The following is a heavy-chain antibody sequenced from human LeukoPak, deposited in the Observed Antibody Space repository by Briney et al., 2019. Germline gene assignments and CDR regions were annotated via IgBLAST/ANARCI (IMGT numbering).Heavy chain of an antibody. J-gene: IGHJ4*02. CDR1: GYTFTSYA. Sequence: ASVKVSCTASGYTFTSYAMHWVRQAPGQRLEWMGWINAGSGNRQYSQKFQGRVTITRDTSASTAYMELSSLRSEDTAVYYCAGGTYGSGSFLAYWGQGTLVTVSS. V-gene: IGHV1-3*01. CDR2: INAGSGNR. D-gene: IGHD3-10*01. CDR3: AGGTYGSGSFLAY.